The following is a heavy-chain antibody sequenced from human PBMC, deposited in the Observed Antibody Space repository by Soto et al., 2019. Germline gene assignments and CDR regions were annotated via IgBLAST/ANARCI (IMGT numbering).Heavy chain of an antibody. V-gene: IGHV1-69*01. J-gene: IGHJ6*02. D-gene: IGHD3-10*01. CDR1: GGTFNNYA. CDR3: ARPNSYGVTFHYYYGMDV. Sequence: QMQLVQSGAEVKRPGSSVKVSCEASGGTFNNYAITWVRQAPGQGLEWMGGIIPMFGTNYAQKFQDRVTIAADESTGTAYMELSGLRSEDTAVYFCARPNSYGVTFHYYYGMDVWGQGTTVTVSS. CDR2: IIPMFGT.